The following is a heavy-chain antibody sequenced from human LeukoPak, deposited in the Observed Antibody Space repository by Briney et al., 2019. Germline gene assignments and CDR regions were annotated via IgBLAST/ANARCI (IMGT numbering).Heavy chain of an antibody. J-gene: IGHJ4*02. CDR1: GFTFSAYN. CDR2: ITTSSNYI. Sequence: PGGSLRLSCAASGFTFSAYNMNWVRRTPGKGLEWVSSITTSSNYIFYADSVKGRFTISRDNAKNSLYLQMNSLRAEDTAVYYCARAPAHYYDSSDHYYVGESYFDYWGQGTLVTVSS. V-gene: IGHV3-21*01. CDR3: ARAPAHYYDSSDHYYVGESYFDY. D-gene: IGHD3-22*01.